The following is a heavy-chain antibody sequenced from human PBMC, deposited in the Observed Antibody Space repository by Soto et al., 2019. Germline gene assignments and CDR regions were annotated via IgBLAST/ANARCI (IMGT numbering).Heavy chain of an antibody. CDR1: GASIINGGYY. J-gene: IGHJ4*02. CDR2: MLYSGNT. V-gene: IGHV4-39*01. Sequence: QVQLQESGPGLMKPSETLSLTCSVSGASIINGGYYWAWIRQSPGKGLEWIGSMLYSGNTFYKPSLQSRVTISVDTSKNQFSLRLDSVTATDTATYYCTRHAPYDGFDYWGQGTLVSVSS. D-gene: IGHD3-3*01. CDR3: TRHAPYDGFDY.